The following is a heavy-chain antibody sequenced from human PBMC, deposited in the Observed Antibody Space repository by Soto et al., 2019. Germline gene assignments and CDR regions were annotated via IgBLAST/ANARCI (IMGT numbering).Heavy chain of an antibody. J-gene: IGHJ6*03. CDR2: ISSSSTI. CDR1: GFTFSSYS. V-gene: IGHV3-48*01. CDR3: ARDNDYYMAV. Sequence: GGSLRLSCAASGFTFSSYSMNWVRQAPGKGLEWVSYISSSSTIYYADSVKGRFTISRDNAKNSLYLQMNSLRAEDTAVYYCARDNDYYMAVWGKGTTVTVSS.